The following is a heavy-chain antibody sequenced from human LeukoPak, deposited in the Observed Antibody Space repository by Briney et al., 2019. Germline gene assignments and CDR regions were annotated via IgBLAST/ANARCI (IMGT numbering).Heavy chain of an antibody. V-gene: IGHV3-21*01. D-gene: IGHD1-26*01. J-gene: IGHJ4*02. CDR2: ISSSSSYI. CDR3: ARRRISSGSDTEEYYFDY. Sequence: GGSLRLSCAASGFTFSSYSMNWVRQAPGKGLEWVSSISSSSSYIYYADSVKGRSTISRDNAKNSLYLQMNSLRAEDTAVYYCARRRISSGSDTEEYYFDYWGQGTLVTVSS. CDR1: GFTFSSYS.